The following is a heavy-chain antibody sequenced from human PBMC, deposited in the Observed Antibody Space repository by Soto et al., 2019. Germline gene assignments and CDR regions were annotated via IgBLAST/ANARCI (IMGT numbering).Heavy chain of an antibody. D-gene: IGHD2-2*01. J-gene: IGHJ4*02. CDR3: AREGGCSSTSCPFDY. CDR1: RGSISSGDYY. Sequence: PSETLSLTRPFSRGSISSGDYYWSWIRQPTEKGREWIGYIYYSGSTYYNPSLKSRVTTSVDTSKNQFSLQLSPVTAAATAVYYCAREGGCSSTSCPFDYWGQGPRVVVSS. CDR2: IYYSGST. V-gene: IGHV4-30-4*01.